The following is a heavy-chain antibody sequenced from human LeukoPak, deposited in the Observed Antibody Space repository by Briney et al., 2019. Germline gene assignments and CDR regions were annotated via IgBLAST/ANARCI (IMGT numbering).Heavy chain of an antibody. V-gene: IGHV3-23*01. CDR1: GFTFSNYA. Sequence: PGGSLRLSCAASGFTFSNYAMSWVRQAPGKGLEWVPSISGSNDNTYYADSVKDRFTISRDNSKNTLSLQMNSLRAEDTAVYYCAKGRGTTVTSAANYWGQGTLVTVSS. D-gene: IGHD4-17*01. CDR2: ISGSNDNT. CDR3: AKGRGTTVTSAANY. J-gene: IGHJ4*02.